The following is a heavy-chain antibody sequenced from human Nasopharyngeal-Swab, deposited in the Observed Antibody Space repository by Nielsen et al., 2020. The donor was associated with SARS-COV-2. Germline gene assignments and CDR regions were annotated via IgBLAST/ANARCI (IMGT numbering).Heavy chain of an antibody. J-gene: IGHJ6*03. D-gene: IGHD6-19*01. V-gene: IGHV4-4*02. Sequence: SETLSLTCAVSGGSISSSNWWSWVRQPPGKGLEWIGEIYHSGSTNYNPSLKSRVIISVDKSKNQFSLKLSSVTAADTAVYYCARASAVAGTYYYMDVWGKGTTVTVSS. CDR3: ARASAVAGTYYYMDV. CDR1: GGSISSSNW. CDR2: IYHSGST.